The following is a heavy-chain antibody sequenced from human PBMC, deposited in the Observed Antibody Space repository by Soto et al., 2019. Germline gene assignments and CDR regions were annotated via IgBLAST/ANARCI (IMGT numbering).Heavy chain of an antibody. CDR2: IWYDGSNK. CDR3: AREGVTGDAFDI. V-gene: IGHV3-33*01. Sequence: QVQLVESGGGVVQPGRSLRLSCAASGFTFSSYGMHWVRQAPGKGLEWVAVIWYDGSNKYYADSVKGRFTISRDNSKNTLYLQMNSLRAEDTAVYYCAREGVTGDAFDIWGHGTMVTVSS. D-gene: IGHD2-21*02. CDR1: GFTFSSYG. J-gene: IGHJ3*02.